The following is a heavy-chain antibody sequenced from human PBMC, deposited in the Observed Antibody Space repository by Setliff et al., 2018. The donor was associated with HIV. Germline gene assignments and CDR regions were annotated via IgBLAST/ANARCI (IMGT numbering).Heavy chain of an antibody. CDR2: MNHSEH. J-gene: IGHJ6*03. Sequence: SETLSLTCAVYGGSLSGYSWTWIRQSPGKGLEWIGEMNHSEHYYNPTLKGRVTISMDTSKNQFSLKVTSVTAADTAVYYCAREIQFSATTYYYYYMDDWGRGTTVTVSS. CDR1: GGSLSGYS. D-gene: IGHD5-18*01. V-gene: IGHV4-34*01. CDR3: AREIQFSATTYYYYYMDD.